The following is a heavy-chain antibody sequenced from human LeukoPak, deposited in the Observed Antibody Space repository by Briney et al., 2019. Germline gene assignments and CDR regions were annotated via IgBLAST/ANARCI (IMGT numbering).Heavy chain of an antibody. D-gene: IGHD1-26*01. Sequence: PGGSLRLSCAASGFTFSDYYMSWIRQAPGKGLEWISYIHSRGSTTYYADSVKGRFTISRDNSKNTLYLQMNSLRAEDTAVYYCAKDRLPANIVGAFDIWGQGTMVTVSS. CDR3: AKDRLPANIVGAFDI. V-gene: IGHV3-11*01. CDR2: IHSRGSTT. CDR1: GFTFSDYY. J-gene: IGHJ3*02.